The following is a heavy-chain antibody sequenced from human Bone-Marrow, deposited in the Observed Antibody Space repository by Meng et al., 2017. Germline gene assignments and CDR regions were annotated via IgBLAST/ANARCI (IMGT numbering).Heavy chain of an antibody. J-gene: IGHJ4*02. Sequence: GGSLRLSCAASGFTFSSYWMSWVRQAPGKGLEWVANIKQDGSEKYYVDSVEGRFTISRDNAKNSLYLQMNSLRAEDTAVYYCAREVRGSSGWYWSRVDYFDYWGQGTLVTVSS. CDR2: IKQDGSEK. CDR3: AREVRGSSGWYWSRVDYFDY. V-gene: IGHV3-7*01. D-gene: IGHD6-19*01. CDR1: GFTFSSYW.